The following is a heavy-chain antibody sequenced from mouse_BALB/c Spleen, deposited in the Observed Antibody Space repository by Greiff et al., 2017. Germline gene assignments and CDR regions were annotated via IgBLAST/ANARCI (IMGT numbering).Heavy chain of an antibody. Sequence: EVQLQQSGAELVRSGASVKLSCTASGFNIKDYYMHWVKQRPEQGLEWIGWIDPENGDTEYAPKFQGKATMTADTSSNTAYLQLSSLTSEDTAVYYCNAETARAYYFDYWGQGTTLTVAS. CDR2: IDPENGDT. D-gene: IGHD3-2*01. J-gene: IGHJ2*01. CDR1: GFNIKDYY. V-gene: IGHV14-4*02. CDR3: NAETARAYYFDY.